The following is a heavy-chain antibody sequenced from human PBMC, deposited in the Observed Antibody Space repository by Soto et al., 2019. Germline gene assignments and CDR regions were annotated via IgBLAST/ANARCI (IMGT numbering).Heavy chain of an antibody. Sequence: GGSLRLSXAASGFIFTSYAMNWVRQAPGKGLEWVSVIGGRGNSAYYADSVQGRFTISRDNSKNTLSLQMSSLTADDTAIYYCVREGRGSFDFWGRGTMVTVSS. CDR2: IGGRGNSA. V-gene: IGHV3-23*01. CDR1: GFIFTSYA. CDR3: VREGRGSFDF. D-gene: IGHD5-12*01. J-gene: IGHJ3*01.